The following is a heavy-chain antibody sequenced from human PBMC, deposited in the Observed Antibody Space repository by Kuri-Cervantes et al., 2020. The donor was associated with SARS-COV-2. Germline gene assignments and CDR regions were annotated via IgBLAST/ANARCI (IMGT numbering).Heavy chain of an antibody. Sequence: ASVKVSCKASGYTFTGYYMHWVRQAPGQGLEWMGWINPNSGGTNYAQKFQGWVTMTRDTSISTAYMELRSLRSDDTAVYYCARGGWLVYYMDVWGKGTTVTGSS. CDR1: GYTFTGYY. J-gene: IGHJ6*03. CDR3: ARGGWLVYYMDV. CDR2: INPNSGGT. V-gene: IGHV1-2*04. D-gene: IGHD3-22*01.